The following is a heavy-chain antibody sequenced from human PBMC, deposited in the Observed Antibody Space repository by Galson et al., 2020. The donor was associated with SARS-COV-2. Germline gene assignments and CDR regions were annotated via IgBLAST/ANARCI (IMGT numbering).Heavy chain of an antibody. CDR2: NSYSGST. J-gene: IGHJ4*02. D-gene: IGHD1-20*01. Sequence: SDTLSLTCTVSGGSISSHSWSWTRPPPGKGLEWIGYNSYSGSTNYNPSLKSRVTISVDTSKNQVSLKMSSVTAADTAVYYCASQSITGTRAGEYYFDYGGQGTLVIVSS. CDR1: GGSISSHS. CDR3: ASQSITGTRAGEYYFDY. V-gene: IGHV4-59*07.